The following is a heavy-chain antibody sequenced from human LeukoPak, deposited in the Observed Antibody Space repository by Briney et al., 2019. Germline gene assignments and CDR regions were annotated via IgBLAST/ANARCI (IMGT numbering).Heavy chain of an antibody. V-gene: IGHV4-34*01. CDR3: ARGLSYSSSSLDY. D-gene: IGHD6-6*01. CDR1: GGSFSGYY. CDR2: INHSGST. Sequence: SETLSLTCAVYGGSFSGYYWSWIRQPPGKGLEWIGEINHSGSTNYNPSLKSRVTISVDTSKNQFSLKLSSVTAADTAVYYCARGLSYSSSSLDYRGQGTLVTVSS. J-gene: IGHJ4*02.